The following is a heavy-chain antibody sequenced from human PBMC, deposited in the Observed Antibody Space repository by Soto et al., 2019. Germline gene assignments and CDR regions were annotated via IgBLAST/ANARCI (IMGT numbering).Heavy chain of an antibody. CDR3: AKGEYDYVWGSYRTNWFDP. Sequence: QVQLQESGPGLVKPSGTLSLICAVSGGSVNNTNWWSWVRQSPGKGLEWIGEIYHSGSTTYNPSLKSRVTISVDKSKNQFSLNLSSVTAADTAVYYCAKGEYDYVWGSYRTNWFDPWGQGTLVTVSS. J-gene: IGHJ5*02. CDR1: GGSVNNTNW. D-gene: IGHD3-16*01. CDR2: IYHSGST. V-gene: IGHV4-4*02.